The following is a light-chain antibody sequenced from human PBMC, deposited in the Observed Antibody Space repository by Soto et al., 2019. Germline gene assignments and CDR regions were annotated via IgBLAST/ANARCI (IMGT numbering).Light chain of an antibody. CDR3: SSYTRTTSLVV. CDR1: SSDIGDYNY. CDR2: DVS. Sequence: QSLLTQPASVSGSPGQSITISCTGTSSDIGDYNYVSWYQQHPGKVPKLVIYDVSHRPSGVSNRFSGSKSGNTASLTISGLQAEDEADYYCSSYTRTTSLVVFGGGTKVTVL. J-gene: IGLJ3*02. V-gene: IGLV2-14*01.